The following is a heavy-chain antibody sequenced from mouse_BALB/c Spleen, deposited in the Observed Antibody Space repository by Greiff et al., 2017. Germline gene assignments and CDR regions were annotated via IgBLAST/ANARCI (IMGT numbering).Heavy chain of an antibody. J-gene: IGHJ4*01. CDR2: INPSTGYT. V-gene: IGHV1-7*01. CDR3: ASPYYRGYYAMDY. CDR1: GYTFTSYW. Sequence: QVQLQQSGAELAKPGASVKMSCKASGYTFTSYWMHWVKQRPGQGLEWIGYINPSTGYTEYNQKFKDKATLTADKSSSTAYMQLSSLTSDDSAVYYCASPYYRGYYAMDYWGQGTSVTVSS. D-gene: IGHD2-14*01.